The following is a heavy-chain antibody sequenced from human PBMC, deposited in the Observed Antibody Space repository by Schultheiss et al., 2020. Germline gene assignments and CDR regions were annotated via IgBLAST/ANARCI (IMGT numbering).Heavy chain of an antibody. CDR2: ISSSSSYI. J-gene: IGHJ5*02. CDR3: ARGRGVGSGLGGWFDP. V-gene: IGHV3-21*01. Sequence: GGSLRLSCAASGFTFSSYSMNWVRQAPGKGLEWVSSISSSSSYIYYADSVKGRFTISRDNAKNSLYLQMNSLRAEDTAVYYCARGRGVGSGLGGWFDPWGQGNLGTVSS. CDR1: GFTFSSYS. D-gene: IGHD3-10*01.